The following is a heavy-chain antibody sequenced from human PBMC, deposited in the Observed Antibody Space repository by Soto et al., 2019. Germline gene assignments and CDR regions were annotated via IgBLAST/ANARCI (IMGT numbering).Heavy chain of an antibody. CDR2: ISYDSTKI. CDR3: ARTRSAWSDFHYYSLDV. Sequence: GGSLRLSCAASGFTFNSYGMHWVRQGPGNGLEWVAFISYDSTKIYYADSVKGRFTISRDNSNSALYVQMNSLTGEDTAVYYCARTRSAWSDFHYYSLDVWGQGTTVTVSS. J-gene: IGHJ6*02. D-gene: IGHD1-26*01. V-gene: IGHV3-30*03. CDR1: GFTFNSYG.